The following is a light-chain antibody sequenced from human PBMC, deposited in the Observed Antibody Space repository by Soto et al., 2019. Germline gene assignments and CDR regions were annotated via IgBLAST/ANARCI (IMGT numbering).Light chain of an antibody. V-gene: IGLV2-14*01. CDR1: SSDVGGYNY. CDR2: DVS. J-gene: IGLJ1*01. Sequence: QSALTQPASVSGSPGQSITISCTGTSSDVGGYNYVSWYQQHPGKATKLMIYDVSNRPSGVSNRFSGSKSGNTASLTISGLQAEDEADYYCSSYTSSSTPYVFGTWTKVTVL. CDR3: SSYTSSSTPYV.